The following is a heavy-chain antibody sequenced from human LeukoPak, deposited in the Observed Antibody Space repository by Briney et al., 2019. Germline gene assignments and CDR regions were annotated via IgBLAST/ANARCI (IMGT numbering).Heavy chain of an antibody. J-gene: IGHJ4*02. CDR3: AKRQWIQLWSPPGY. CDR2: ISGGASTT. CDR1: GFTFCSYA. Sequence: GGSLRLSCAASGFTFCSYAIGWVRQAPGQGLGWGSSISGGASTTYYADSVKGRFTISRDNSKNTLYLQMNSLRAEDTAVYYCAKRQWIQLWSPPGYWGQGTLVTVSS. D-gene: IGHD5-18*01. V-gene: IGHV3-23*01.